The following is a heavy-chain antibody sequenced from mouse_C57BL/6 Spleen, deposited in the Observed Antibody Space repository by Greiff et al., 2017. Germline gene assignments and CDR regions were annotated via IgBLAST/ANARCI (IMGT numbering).Heavy chain of an antibody. Sequence: QVQLQQPGAELVMPGASVKLSCKASGYTFTSYWMHWVKQRPGQGLEWIGELDPSDSYTNYNQKFKGKSTLTVDKSSSTAYMQLSSLTSEDSAVYYCATLGPSFAYWGQGTLVTVSA. D-gene: IGHD4-1*01. CDR1: GYTFTSYW. J-gene: IGHJ3*01. V-gene: IGHV1-69*01. CDR3: ATLGPSFAY. CDR2: LDPSDSYT.